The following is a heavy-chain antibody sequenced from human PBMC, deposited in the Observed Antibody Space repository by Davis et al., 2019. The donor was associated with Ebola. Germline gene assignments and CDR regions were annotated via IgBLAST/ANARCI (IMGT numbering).Heavy chain of an antibody. CDR2: IYHSGST. CDR3: ARSGHYDFWSGYLYNWFDP. V-gene: IGHV4-30-2*01. D-gene: IGHD3-3*01. J-gene: IGHJ5*02. Sequence: SETLSLTCAVSGGSISSGGYSWSWIRQPPGKGLEWIGYIYHSGSTYYNPSLKSRVTISVDRSKNQFSLKLSSVTAADTAVYYCARSGHYDFWSGYLYNWFDPWGQGTLVTVSS. CDR1: GGSISSGGYS.